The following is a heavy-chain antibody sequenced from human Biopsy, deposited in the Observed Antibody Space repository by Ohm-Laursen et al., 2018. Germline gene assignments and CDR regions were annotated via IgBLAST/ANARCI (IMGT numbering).Heavy chain of an antibody. CDR3: AKCMTGGSNYYFHH. D-gene: IGHD2-8*01. Sequence: SLRLSCAAPGFTFSSYGMHWVRQAPGKGLESVAAIWYDGSNKNYADSVKGRFTISRDNSKNTLYLQMNSLRGEDTAVYYCAKCMTGGSNYYFHHCGQGTLVTVSS. CDR2: IWYDGSNK. CDR1: GFTFSSYG. V-gene: IGHV3-33*06. J-gene: IGHJ4*02.